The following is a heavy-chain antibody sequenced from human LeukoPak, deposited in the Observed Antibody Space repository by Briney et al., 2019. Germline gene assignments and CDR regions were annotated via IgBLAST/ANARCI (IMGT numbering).Heavy chain of an antibody. CDR3: ARHAGSLGYFDS. J-gene: IGHJ4*02. CDR1: GGSISTYY. D-gene: IGHD1-26*01. CDR2: VYYSGTT. V-gene: IGHV4-59*08. Sequence: SETLSLTCSVSGGSISTYYWSWIRQTPGKGLEWIGYVYYSGTTNYNPSLKGRVTISSDTSKNQFSLNLRSVNVADTAIYYCARHAGSLGYFDSWGQGTLVTVSS.